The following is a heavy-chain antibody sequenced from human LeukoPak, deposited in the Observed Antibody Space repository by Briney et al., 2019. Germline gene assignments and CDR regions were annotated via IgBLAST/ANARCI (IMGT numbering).Heavy chain of an antibody. Sequence: GGSLRLSCAASGFTFSSYAMSWVRQAPVKGLEWVSAISGSGGSTYYADSVKGRFTISRDNSKNTLYLQMNSLRAEDTAVYYCAKASGYSYGNTDYWGQGTLVTVSS. J-gene: IGHJ4*02. V-gene: IGHV3-23*01. CDR2: ISGSGGST. D-gene: IGHD5-18*01. CDR1: GFTFSSYA. CDR3: AKASGYSYGNTDY.